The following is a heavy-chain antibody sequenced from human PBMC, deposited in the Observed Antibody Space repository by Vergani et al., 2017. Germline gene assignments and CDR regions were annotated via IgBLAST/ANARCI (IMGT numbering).Heavy chain of an antibody. V-gene: IGHV4-30-2*01. CDR2: IFQSGSP. J-gene: IGHJ6*03. Sequence: QLQLQESGSGLVKPSQTLSLNCAASGGSISSGAFSWGWIRQPPGRGLQWIGHIFQSGSPDYNASLKSRVNISLDKSKNHFSLSLSSVTAADTATYFCARHKEQLVPGNYYYYYYMDVWGKGTTVTVSS. D-gene: IGHD6-13*01. CDR1: GGSISSGAFS. CDR3: ARHKEQLVPGNYYYYYYMDV.